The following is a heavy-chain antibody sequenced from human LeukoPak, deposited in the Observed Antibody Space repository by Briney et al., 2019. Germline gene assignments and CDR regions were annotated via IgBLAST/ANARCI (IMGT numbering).Heavy chain of an antibody. J-gene: IGHJ4*02. Sequence: GRSLILSCAASGFTFSACSMSWVRQAPGKGLEWVSTITSGSRTYHADSVKGRFTVSRDNSKNTLFLQMNSLRVEDTAVYFCAAKVGGDYYDYWGQGTLVIVSS. D-gene: IGHD2-21*01. CDR3: AAKVGGDYYDY. CDR1: GFTFSACS. V-gene: IGHV3-23*01. CDR2: ITSGSRT.